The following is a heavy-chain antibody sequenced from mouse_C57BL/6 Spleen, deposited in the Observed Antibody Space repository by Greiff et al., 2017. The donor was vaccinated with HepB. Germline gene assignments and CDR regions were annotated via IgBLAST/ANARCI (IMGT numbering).Heavy chain of an antibody. CDR1: GFTFSDYG. D-gene: IGHD2-4*01. Sequence: VKLVESGGGLVKPGGSLKLSCAASGFTFSDYGMHWVRQAPEKGLEWVAYISSGSSTIYYADTVKGRFTISRDNAKNTLFLQMTSLRSEDTAMYYCARTGGDYDGFDYWGQGTTLTVSS. J-gene: IGHJ2*01. CDR2: ISSGSSTI. CDR3: ARTGGDYDGFDY. V-gene: IGHV5-17*01.